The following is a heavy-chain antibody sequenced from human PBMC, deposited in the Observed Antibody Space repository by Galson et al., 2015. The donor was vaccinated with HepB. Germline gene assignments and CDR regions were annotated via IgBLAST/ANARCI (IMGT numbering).Heavy chain of an antibody. CDR1: GYRFSDYW. CDR2: IYPGDSQT. Sequence: QSGAEVKKSGESLKISCKGSGYRFSDYWIAWVRQMPGKGLEWMGFIYPGDSQTRYSPTFQGQVTFSADKSMSTSYLQWSSLKASDTAMYGCRRFGGPTFNRFGLAGWGQGATVTVSS. J-gene: IGHJ6*02. D-gene: IGHD3-10*01. CDR3: RRFGGPTFNRFGLAG. V-gene: IGHV5-51*01.